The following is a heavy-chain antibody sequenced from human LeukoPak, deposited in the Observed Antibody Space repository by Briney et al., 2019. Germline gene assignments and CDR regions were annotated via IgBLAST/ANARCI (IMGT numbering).Heavy chain of an antibody. J-gene: IGHJ6*03. CDR3: ARSGVPYYYYYMDV. CDR2: IKQDGSEK. CDR1: GFAFSSHW. Sequence: RESLRLSCAASGFAFSSHWMNWVRQAPGKGLEWVANIKQDGSEKYYVDSVKGRFTISRDNAKNSLYLQMNSLRAEDTAVYYCARSGVPYYYYYMDVWGKGTTVTVSS. V-gene: IGHV3-7*01. D-gene: IGHD6-25*01.